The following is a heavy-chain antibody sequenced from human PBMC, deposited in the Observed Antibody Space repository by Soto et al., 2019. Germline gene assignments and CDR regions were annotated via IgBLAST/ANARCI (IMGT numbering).Heavy chain of an antibody. J-gene: IGHJ4*02. CDR2: ISWNSGNI. Sequence: EVQLVESGGGLGHPGGSLTVPCAASGCTFNAYAFPWVRQVPGKCLERVSIISWNSGNIGYADSVKGRFTISRDNAKNSLYLQMNNLRTEDTALYYYAKGSRHFNLCYFDYWGQGTLVTVSS. CDR1: GCTFNAYA. CDR3: AKGSRHFNLCYFDY. V-gene: IGHV3-9*01.